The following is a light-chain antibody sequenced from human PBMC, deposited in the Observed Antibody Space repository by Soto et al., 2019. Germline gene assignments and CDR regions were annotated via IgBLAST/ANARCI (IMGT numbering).Light chain of an antibody. CDR1: QSVTSN. V-gene: IGKV3-15*01. Sequence: EVVMTQSPATLSVSPGERATLSCRASQSVTSNLAWYQQKPGQAPRLLISGASTRATGIPARFSGSRSGTEFTLTVSSLQPADFATYYCLQDHDDSWTFGQGTKVDIK. J-gene: IGKJ1*01. CDR2: GAS. CDR3: LQDHDDSWT.